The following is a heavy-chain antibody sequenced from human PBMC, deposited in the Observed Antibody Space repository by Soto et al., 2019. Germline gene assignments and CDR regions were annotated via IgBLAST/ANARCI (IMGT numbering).Heavy chain of an antibody. D-gene: IGHD5-12*01. V-gene: IGHV4-61*03. Sequence: QVQLQESGPGLVKSSETLPLTCTVSGGSVTSEHYYWNWIRQPPGKGLEWIGYFFYTGSTNYNPSLESRLTMSVDVSKNPFSLRLNSVTAADTAVYYCAGGTDGKKVAYWGQGALVTVSS. CDR3: AGGTDGKKVAY. J-gene: IGHJ4*02. CDR2: FFYTGST. CDR1: GGSVTSEHYY.